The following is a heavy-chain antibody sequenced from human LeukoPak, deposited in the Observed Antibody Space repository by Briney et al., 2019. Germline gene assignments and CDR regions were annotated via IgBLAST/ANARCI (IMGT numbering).Heavy chain of an antibody. Sequence: GGSLRLSCAASGFIFSSYWMSWVRQAPGKGLEWVANIKQDGSEKYYVDSVKGRFTISRDNAKNSLYLQMSSLRAEDTAVYYCAREAAAAHPDYWGQGTLVVVSA. D-gene: IGHD6-13*01. J-gene: IGHJ4*02. CDR2: IKQDGSEK. V-gene: IGHV3-7*05. CDR3: AREAAAAHPDY. CDR1: GFIFSSYW.